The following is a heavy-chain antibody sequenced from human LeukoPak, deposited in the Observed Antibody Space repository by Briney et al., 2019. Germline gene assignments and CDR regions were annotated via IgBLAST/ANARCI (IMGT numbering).Heavy chain of an antibody. CDR1: GFTFSSYG. Sequence: GGSLQLSCAASGFTFSSYGMHWVRQAPGKGLEWVAVIWYDGSNKYYADSGKGRFTISRDNSKNTLYLQMNSLRAEDTAVYYCAKDDGYNSFYFDYWGQGTLVTVSS. CDR3: AKDDGYNSFYFDY. V-gene: IGHV3-33*06. D-gene: IGHD5-24*01. J-gene: IGHJ4*02. CDR2: IWYDGSNK.